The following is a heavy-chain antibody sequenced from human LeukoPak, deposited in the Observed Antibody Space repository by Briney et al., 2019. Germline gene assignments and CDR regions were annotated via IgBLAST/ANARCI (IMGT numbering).Heavy chain of an antibody. D-gene: IGHD1-26*01. CDR2: IYSGGTT. CDR3: ARDLGAVRDY. CDR1: GFTFSSYS. Sequence: PGGSLRLSCAASGFTFSSYSMNWVRQAPGKGLEWVSIIYSGGTTYYADSVKGRFTISRDNSKNTLYLQMNSLRAEDTAMYYCARDLGAVRDYWGQGTRVTVSS. J-gene: IGHJ4*02. V-gene: IGHV3-53*01.